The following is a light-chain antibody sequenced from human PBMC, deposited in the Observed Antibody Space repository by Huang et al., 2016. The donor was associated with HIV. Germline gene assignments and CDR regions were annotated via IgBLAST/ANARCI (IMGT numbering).Light chain of an antibody. Sequence: EIVMTQSPATLYVSPGERATLSCRATQRVSFDLAWYQRRGGQAPRLLIYGASTRATGIPARFSGSGSGTEFTLTISSLQSEDFAVYYCQQYNNWPWTFGQGTKVEIE. V-gene: IGKV3-15*01. CDR3: QQYNNWPWT. CDR1: QRVSFD. CDR2: GAS. J-gene: IGKJ1*01.